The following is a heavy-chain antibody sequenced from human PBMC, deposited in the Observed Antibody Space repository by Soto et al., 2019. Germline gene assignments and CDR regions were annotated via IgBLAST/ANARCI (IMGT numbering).Heavy chain of an antibody. D-gene: IGHD3-10*01. CDR2: ISGSGSYT. CDR3: ANAPEGRDAFDY. V-gene: IGHV3-23*01. CDR1: GITFSSFA. J-gene: IGHJ4*02. Sequence: EVQLLESGGGLVQPGGSLRLSCAASGITFSSFAMCWVRQAPGKGLEWVSTISGSGSYTYYAASVKGRFTISRDNSKNSLYRQMDSVRAEDPAVYYCANAPEGRDAFDYWGQGTLVTVSS.